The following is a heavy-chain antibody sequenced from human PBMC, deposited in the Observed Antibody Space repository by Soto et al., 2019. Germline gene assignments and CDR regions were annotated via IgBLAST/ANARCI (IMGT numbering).Heavy chain of an antibody. CDR2: IYPGDSDT. V-gene: IGHV5-51*01. CDR1: GYIFSIYW. Sequence: GESLKISCKGSGYIFSIYWIGWVRQMPGKGLEWMGIIYPGDSDTRYSPSFQGQVTISADKSISTAYLQWSSLKASDSAMYYCARSLPLSGTTPYYFDNWGQGTLVTVSS. CDR3: ARSLPLSGTTPYYFDN. J-gene: IGHJ4*02. D-gene: IGHD1-1*01.